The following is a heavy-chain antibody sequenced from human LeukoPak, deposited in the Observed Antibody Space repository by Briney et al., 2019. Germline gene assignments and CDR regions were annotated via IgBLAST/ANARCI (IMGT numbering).Heavy chain of an antibody. D-gene: IGHD3-22*01. CDR1: GFTVSSNY. Sequence: PGGSLRLSCAASGFTVSSNYMSWVGQAPGKGLEWVSVIYSGGSTYYADSVKGRFTISRDNSKNTLYLQMNSLRAEDTAVYYCARDLSHDSSGYSDYWGQGTLVTVSS. J-gene: IGHJ4*02. CDR2: IYSGGST. CDR3: ARDLSHDSSGYSDY. V-gene: IGHV3-53*01.